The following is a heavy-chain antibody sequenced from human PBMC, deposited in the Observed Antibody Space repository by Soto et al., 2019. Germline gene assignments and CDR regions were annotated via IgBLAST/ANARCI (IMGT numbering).Heavy chain of an antibody. Sequence: EVQLLESGGGLVQPGGSLRLSFAASGFTFSSYSMSWVRQAPGKGLEGVSGISGNGDSTYYADSVKGRFTISRDNPKSTLYLQMNSLRAEDTAVYYCARGPSTRNDKFDYWGQGTLVTVSS. CDR3: ARGPSTRNDKFDY. V-gene: IGHV3-23*01. CDR2: ISGNGDST. J-gene: IGHJ4*02. CDR1: GFTFSSYS. D-gene: IGHD3-22*01.